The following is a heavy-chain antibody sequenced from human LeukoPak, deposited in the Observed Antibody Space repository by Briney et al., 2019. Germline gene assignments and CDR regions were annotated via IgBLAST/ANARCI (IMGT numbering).Heavy chain of an antibody. D-gene: IGHD4/OR15-4a*01. V-gene: IGHV3-21*01. CDR2: ISSSSSYI. J-gene: IGHJ4*02. Sequence: GGSLRLSCAASGFTFSSYSMNWVRQAPGKGLEWVSSISSSSSYIYYADSVKGRFTISRDNAKNSLYLQMNSLRAEDTAVYYCAIAVLAPLVDYWGQGTLVTVSS. CDR1: GFTFSSYS. CDR3: AIAVLAPLVDY.